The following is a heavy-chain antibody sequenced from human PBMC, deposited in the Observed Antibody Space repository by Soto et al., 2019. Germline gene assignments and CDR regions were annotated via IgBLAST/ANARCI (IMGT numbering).Heavy chain of an antibody. D-gene: IGHD3-10*01. J-gene: IGHJ4*02. Sequence: PGGSLRLCYAASGFTFSSYAMSWVRQAPGKGLEWVSAISGSGGSTYYADSVKGRFTISRDNSKNTLYLQMNSLRAEDTAVYYCAKGRGSGSPTYFYFDYWGQGTLVTVSS. V-gene: IGHV3-23*01. CDR3: AKGRGSGSPTYFYFDY. CDR1: GFTFSSYA. CDR2: ISGSGGST.